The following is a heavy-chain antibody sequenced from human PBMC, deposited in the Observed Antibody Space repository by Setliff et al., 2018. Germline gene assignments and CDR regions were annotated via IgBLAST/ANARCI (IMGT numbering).Heavy chain of an antibody. Sequence: GGSLRLSCAASGFTFSSYAMSWVRQAPGKGLEWVSAISGRGGSTDYADSVKGRLTISRDNSKNTLYLQMNSLRAEDTAVYYCAKDRQGATFVDAFDIWGQGTMVTVSS. CDR1: GFTFSSYA. CDR2: ISGRGGST. V-gene: IGHV3-23*01. J-gene: IGHJ3*02. CDR3: AKDRQGATFVDAFDI. D-gene: IGHD2-15*01.